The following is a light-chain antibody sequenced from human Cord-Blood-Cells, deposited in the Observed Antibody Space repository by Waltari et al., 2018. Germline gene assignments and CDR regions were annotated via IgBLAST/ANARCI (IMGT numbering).Light chain of an antibody. CDR1: SGAVCGYNY. J-gene: IGLJ3*02. CDR2: DVS. V-gene: IGLV2-14*03. CDR3: SSYTSSSTWV. Sequence: QSALTPPASVSGPPGTSITISCTGPSGAVCGYNYVSWYQQHPAKAPKLIIYDVSNRPSGVSNRFSGSKSGNTASLTISGLQAEDDADYYCSSYTSSSTWVFGGGTKLTVL.